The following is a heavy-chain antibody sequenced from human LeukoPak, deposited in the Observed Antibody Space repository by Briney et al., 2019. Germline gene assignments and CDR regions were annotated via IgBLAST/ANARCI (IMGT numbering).Heavy chain of an antibody. V-gene: IGHV3-74*01. CDR3: ARDRGNSGSYGYDP. CDR1: GFTFSSYW. CDR2: INSDGSST. Sequence: GGSLRLSCAASGFTFSSYWMHWVRQAPGKGLVWVSHINSDGSSTSYADSVKGRFTISRDNAKNTLYLQMNSLRAEDTAVYYCARDRGNSGSYGYDPWGQRTLVTVSS. J-gene: IGHJ5*02. D-gene: IGHD1-26*01.